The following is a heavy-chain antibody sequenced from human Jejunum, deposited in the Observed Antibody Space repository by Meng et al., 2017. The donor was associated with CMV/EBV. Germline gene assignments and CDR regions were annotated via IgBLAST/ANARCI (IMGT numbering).Heavy chain of an antibody. D-gene: IGHD6-19*01. CDR3: ARGYSSDWYDY. CDR2: IYTSGST. V-gene: IGHV4-4*07. J-gene: IGHJ4*02. Sequence: QLRLQASWPGLGKLSEPLSLICTVSGGSINNYYWNWIRQSAGKGLEWIGRIYTSGSTNYNPSLQSRVTMSVDTSKNQFSLKLTSVTAADTAVYYCARGYSSDWYDYWGQGALVTVSS. CDR1: GGSINNYY.